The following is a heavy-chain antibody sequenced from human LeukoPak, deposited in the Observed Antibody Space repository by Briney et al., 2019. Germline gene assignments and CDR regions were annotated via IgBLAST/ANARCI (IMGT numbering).Heavy chain of an antibody. CDR1: GFTFSSYA. Sequence: GGSLRLSCAASGFTFSSYAMNWVRQAPGKGLEWVSAISGSGGSTYYADSVKGRFTISRDNSKNTLYLQMNSLRAEDTAVYYCAKDGFKSRLRFLEWLLLGFDYWGQGTLVTVSS. CDR3: AKDGFKSRLRFLEWLLLGFDY. J-gene: IGHJ4*02. V-gene: IGHV3-23*01. D-gene: IGHD3-3*01. CDR2: ISGSGGST.